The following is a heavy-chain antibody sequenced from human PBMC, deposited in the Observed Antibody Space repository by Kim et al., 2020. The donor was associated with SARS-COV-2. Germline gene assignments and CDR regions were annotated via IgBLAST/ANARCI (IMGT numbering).Heavy chain of an antibody. Sequence: SETLSLTCAVYGGSFSGYYWSWIRQPPGKGLEWIGEINHSGSTNYNPSLKSRVTISVDTSKNQFSLKLSSVTAADTAVYYCARGLGYYDSSGYYDGFGFDYWGQGTLVTVSS. CDR2: INHSGST. CDR3: ARGLGYYDSSGYYDGFGFDY. J-gene: IGHJ4*02. V-gene: IGHV4-34*01. CDR1: GGSFSGYY. D-gene: IGHD3-22*01.